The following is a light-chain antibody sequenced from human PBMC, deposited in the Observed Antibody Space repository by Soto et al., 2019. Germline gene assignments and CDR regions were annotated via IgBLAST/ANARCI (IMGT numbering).Light chain of an antibody. Sequence: DIVMTQSPDSLAVSLGERATINCKSSQSVLYSSNNKNYLAWYQQKPRQPPKLLIYWAATRESGVSDRFSGSGSGTEFTLTISSLQAEDVGVYYCQQYDSSPFTFGPGTIVDIK. J-gene: IGKJ3*01. V-gene: IGKV4-1*01. CDR2: WAA. CDR3: QQYDSSPFT. CDR1: QSVLYSSNNKNY.